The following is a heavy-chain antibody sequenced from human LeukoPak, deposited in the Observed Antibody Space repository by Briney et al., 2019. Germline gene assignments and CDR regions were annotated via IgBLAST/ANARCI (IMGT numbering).Heavy chain of an antibody. CDR1: GFTFSSYG. D-gene: IGHD6-13*01. V-gene: IGHV3-30*18. CDR2: ISYDGSNK. J-gene: IGHJ4*02. CDR3: AKGPPDSSSWYKRTEG. Sequence: GGSLRLSCAASGFTFSSYGMHWVRQAPGKGLEWVAVISYDGSNKYYADSVKGRFTISRDNSKNTLYLQMNSLRAEDTAVYYCAKGPPDSSSWYKRTEGWGQGTLVTVSS.